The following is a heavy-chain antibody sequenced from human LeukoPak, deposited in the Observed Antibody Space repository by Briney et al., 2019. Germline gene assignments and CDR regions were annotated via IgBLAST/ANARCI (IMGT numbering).Heavy chain of an antibody. Sequence: ASVKVSCKASGYTFTSYFMHWVRQAPGQGLEWMGVVNPSSGSTTYSQKFQGRVTMTTDTSTSTVYMELSSLRSEDTAVYCCARDTYYFDYWGQGTLVTVSS. CDR2: VNPSSGST. CDR1: GYTFTSYF. J-gene: IGHJ4*02. V-gene: IGHV1-46*01. CDR3: ARDTYYFDY.